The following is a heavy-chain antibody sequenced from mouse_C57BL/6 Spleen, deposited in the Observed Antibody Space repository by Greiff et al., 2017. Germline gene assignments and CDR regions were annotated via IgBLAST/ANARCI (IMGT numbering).Heavy chain of an antibody. V-gene: IGHV2-2*01. D-gene: IGHD2-13*01. Sequence: QVQLQQSGPGLVQPSQSLSITCTVSGFSLTSYGVHWVRQSPGKGLEWLGVIWSGGSTDYNAAFISRLSISKDNSKSQVFFKMNSLQADDTAIYYCARGDYYWYCDVWGTGTTVTVSS. CDR3: ARGDYYWYCDV. CDR2: IWSGGST. J-gene: IGHJ1*03. CDR1: GFSLTSYG.